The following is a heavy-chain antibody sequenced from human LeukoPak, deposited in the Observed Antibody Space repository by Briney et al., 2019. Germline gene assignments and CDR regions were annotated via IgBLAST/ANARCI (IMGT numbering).Heavy chain of an antibody. CDR1: GFTVSSNY. Sequence: TGGSLRLSCAVSGFTVSSNYMSWVRQAPGKGLEWVSSISSSSSYIYYADSVKGRFTISRDNAKNSLYLQMNSLRAEDTAVYYCARDGSRGLWFGESTYDYWGQGTLVTVSS. V-gene: IGHV3-21*01. CDR2: ISSSSSYI. J-gene: IGHJ4*02. CDR3: ARDGSRGLWFGESTYDY. D-gene: IGHD3-10*01.